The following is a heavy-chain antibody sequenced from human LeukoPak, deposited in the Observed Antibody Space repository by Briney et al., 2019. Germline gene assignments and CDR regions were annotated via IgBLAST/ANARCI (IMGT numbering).Heavy chain of an antibody. J-gene: IGHJ4*02. CDR1: GFTFSDYW. V-gene: IGHV3-7*01. CDR3: VRGSATPGVDY. Sequence: GGSLRLSCAASGFTFSDYWMSWMRQAPGKGLEWVANIKYDGDEEYYVDSVKGRFTISRDNAKNTLYLQMNSLKVEDTAVYYCVRGSATPGVDYWGQGALVTVSS. D-gene: IGHD1-1*01. CDR2: IKYDGDEE.